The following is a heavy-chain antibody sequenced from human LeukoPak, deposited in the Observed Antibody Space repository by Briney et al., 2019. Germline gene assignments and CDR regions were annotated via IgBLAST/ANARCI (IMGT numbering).Heavy chain of an antibody. CDR2: YYYGGST. CDR3: AIMGSAYGNAFDV. D-gene: IGHD3-3*01. Sequence: PSETLSLTCTFSGGSVNSHFCSWVRHSPGKELEWIGYYYYGGSTLYNPSLSSRVTISVDASKNHFFLRLNSVTATDTGVYYCAIMGSAYGNAFDVWGQGTVVTVSP. J-gene: IGHJ3*01. CDR1: GGSVNSHF. V-gene: IGHV4-59*02.